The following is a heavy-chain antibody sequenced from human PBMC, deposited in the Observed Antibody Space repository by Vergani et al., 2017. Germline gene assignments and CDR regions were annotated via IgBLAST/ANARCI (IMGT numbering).Heavy chain of an antibody. CDR3: VKHGPWPYNFDS. Sequence: QVQLRESGPGLVKPSDTLPLICSVSNYSMITDTYWGWIRQSPGKSLEWIGSVYHSGRTYYSLSLKSRLTISVDTSKSQFSLKLTSVTAADTAVYYCVKHGPWPYNFDSWGQGTLVTVSS. J-gene: IGHJ4*02. D-gene: IGHD4-11*01. CDR1: NYSMITDTY. V-gene: IGHV4-38-2*01. CDR2: VYHSGRT.